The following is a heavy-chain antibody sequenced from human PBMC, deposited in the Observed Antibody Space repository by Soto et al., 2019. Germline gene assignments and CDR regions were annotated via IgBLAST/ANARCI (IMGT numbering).Heavy chain of an antibody. CDR3: ARDRYSSGPNWFDP. CDR2: IIPILGIA. V-gene: IGHV1-69*08. Sequence: QVQLVQSGAEVKKPGSSVKVSCKASGGTFSSYTISWVRQAPGQGLEWMGRIIPILGIANYAKKFQGRVTITADKSTITAYMELSSLRSEDTSVYYCARDRYSSGPNWFDPWGQGTLVTVSS. CDR1: GGTFSSYT. D-gene: IGHD6-19*01. J-gene: IGHJ5*02.